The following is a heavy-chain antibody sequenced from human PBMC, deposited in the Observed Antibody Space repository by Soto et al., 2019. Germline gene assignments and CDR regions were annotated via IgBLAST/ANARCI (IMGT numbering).Heavy chain of an antibody. V-gene: IGHV1-69*13. CDR1: GGTFSSYA. J-gene: IGHJ4*02. CDR3: ARDAGGWYYYFDY. D-gene: IGHD6-19*01. Sequence: ASVKVSCKASGGTFSSYAISWVRQAPGQGLEWMGGIIPIFGTANYAQKFQGRVTITADESTSTAYMELSSLRSEDTAVYYCARDAGGWYYYFDYWGQGTLVTVSS. CDR2: IIPIFGTA.